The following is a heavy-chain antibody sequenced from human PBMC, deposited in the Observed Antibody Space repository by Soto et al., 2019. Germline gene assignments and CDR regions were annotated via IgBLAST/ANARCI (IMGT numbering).Heavy chain of an antibody. CDR3: ARAHYDILTGYSLNWFDP. Sequence: GASVKVSCKASGYTFTSYAMHWVRQAPGQRLEWMGWINAGNGNTKYSQKFQGRVTITRDTSASTAYMELSSLRSEDTAVYYCARAHYDILTGYSLNWFDPWGQGTLVTVS. V-gene: IGHV1-3*01. D-gene: IGHD3-9*01. CDR1: GYTFTSYA. J-gene: IGHJ5*02. CDR2: INAGNGNT.